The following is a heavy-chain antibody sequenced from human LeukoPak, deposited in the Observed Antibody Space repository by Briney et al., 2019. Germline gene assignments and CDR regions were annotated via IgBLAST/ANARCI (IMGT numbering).Heavy chain of an antibody. D-gene: IGHD6-6*01. CDR3: ARDYSSSSGKAFDI. CDR2: IYYSGST. CDR1: GGSVSSGSYY. J-gene: IGHJ3*02. V-gene: IGHV4-61*01. Sequence: SETLSLTCTVSGGSVSSGSYYWSWIRQPPGKGLEWIGYIYYSGSTNYNPSLKSRVTISVDTSKNQFSLKLSSVTAADTAVYYCARDYSSSSGKAFDIWGQGTMVTVSS.